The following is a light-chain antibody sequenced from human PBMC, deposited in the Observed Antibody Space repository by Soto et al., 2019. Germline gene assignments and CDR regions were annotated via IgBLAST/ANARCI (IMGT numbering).Light chain of an antibody. Sequence: ETVLTQSPGTLSLSAGERATLSCRASQSVSGRYLTWYQQKPGQPPRLLIYGASTRASGIPDRFSGGGSGTDFTLTISRLEPEDFAVYYCQQFSKSPWTFGQGTKVEI. CDR1: QSVSGRY. CDR2: GAS. V-gene: IGKV3-20*01. J-gene: IGKJ1*01. CDR3: QQFSKSPWT.